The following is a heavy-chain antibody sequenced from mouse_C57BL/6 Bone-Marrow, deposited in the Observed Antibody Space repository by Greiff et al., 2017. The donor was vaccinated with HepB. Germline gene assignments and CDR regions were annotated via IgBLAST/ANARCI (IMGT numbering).Heavy chain of an antibody. D-gene: IGHD2-1*01. Sequence: QVQLQQSGAELVKPGASVKLSCKASGYTFTSYWMQWVKQRPGQGLEWIGEIDPSDSYTNYNQKFKGKATLTVDTSSSTAYMQLSSLTSEDSAVYYCARIYYGNYELTWFAYWGQGTLVTVSA. V-gene: IGHV1-50*01. CDR2: IDPSDSYT. CDR1: GYTFTSYW. J-gene: IGHJ3*01. CDR3: ARIYYGNYELTWFAY.